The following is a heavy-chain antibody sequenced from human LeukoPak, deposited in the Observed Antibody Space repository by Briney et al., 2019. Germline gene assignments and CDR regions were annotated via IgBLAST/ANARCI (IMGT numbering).Heavy chain of an antibody. CDR2: ISYDGSNK. CDR3: AKDGNYGDYGKDY. D-gene: IGHD4-17*01. CDR1: GFTFSSYG. V-gene: IGHV3-30*18. J-gene: IGHJ4*02. Sequence: GGSLRLSCAASGFTFSSYGMHWVRQAPGKGLEWVAVISYDGSNKYYADSVKGRFTISRDNSKNTLYLQMNSLRAEDTAVYHCAKDGNYGDYGKDYWGQGTLVTVSS.